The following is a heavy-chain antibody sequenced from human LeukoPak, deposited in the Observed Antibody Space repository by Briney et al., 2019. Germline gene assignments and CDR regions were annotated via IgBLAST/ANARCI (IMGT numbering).Heavy chain of an antibody. J-gene: IGHJ4*02. D-gene: IGHD1-26*01. Sequence: GGSLRLSCAASGFTFDDYAMHWVRQAPGKGLEWVSGISWNSGSIGYADSVKGRFTISRDNAKNSLYLQMNSLRAEDTALYYCAKDVGPYYPQLPFDYWGQGTLVTVSS. CDR1: GFTFDDYA. V-gene: IGHV3-9*01. CDR3: AKDVGPYYPQLPFDY. CDR2: ISWNSGSI.